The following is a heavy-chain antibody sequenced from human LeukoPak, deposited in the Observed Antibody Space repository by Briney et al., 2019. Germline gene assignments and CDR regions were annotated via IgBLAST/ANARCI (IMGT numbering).Heavy chain of an antibody. D-gene: IGHD4-11*01. V-gene: IGHV4-34*01. CDR2: INHSGST. Sequence: GSLRLSCAASRFTFSSYAMSWIRQPPGKGLEWIGEINHSGSTNYNPSLKSRVTISVDTSKNQFSLKLSSVTAADTAVYYCARGRAISNPPGTRQGWFDPWGQGTLVTVSS. CDR1: RFTFSSYA. J-gene: IGHJ5*02. CDR3: ARGRAISNPPGTRQGWFDP.